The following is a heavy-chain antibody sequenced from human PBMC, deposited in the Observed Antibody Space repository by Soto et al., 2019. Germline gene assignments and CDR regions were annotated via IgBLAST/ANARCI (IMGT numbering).Heavy chain of an antibody. CDR2: IYNDGSYT. Sequence: GGSLRLSCAASGFIFKMYWMHWVRQTPGKGLVWISRIYNDGSYTDYADSVKGRFTISRDNVNDTLYLQMNNLRAEDSGLYYCTRGPRPISTGTGAYWGQGTQVTSPQ. CDR3: TRGPRPISTGTGAY. J-gene: IGHJ4*02. V-gene: IGHV3-74*01. CDR1: GFIFKMYW. D-gene: IGHD3-10*01.